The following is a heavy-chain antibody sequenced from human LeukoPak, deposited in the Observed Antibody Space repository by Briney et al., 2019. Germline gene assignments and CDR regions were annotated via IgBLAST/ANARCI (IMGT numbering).Heavy chain of an antibody. CDR3: ARGQTMVRGVIITPSYYYMDV. CDR1: GGSISSYY. CDR2: IYYSGGT. J-gene: IGHJ6*03. D-gene: IGHD3-10*01. V-gene: IGHV4-59*01. Sequence: SETLSLTCTVSGGSISSYYWRWIRQPPGKGLEWIGYIYYSGGTNYNPSLKSRVTISVDTSKNQFSLKLSSVTAADTAVYYCARGQTMVRGVIITPSYYYMDVWGKGTTVTVSS.